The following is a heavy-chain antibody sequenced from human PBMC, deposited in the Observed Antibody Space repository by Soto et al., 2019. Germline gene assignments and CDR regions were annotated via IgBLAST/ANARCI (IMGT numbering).Heavy chain of an antibody. V-gene: IGHV1-69*01. CDR3: ARNEYSTTFYYYGMDV. CDR1: RGTFSSYA. J-gene: IGHJ6*02. CDR2: IIPIFGTA. Sequence: QVQLVQSGAEVKKPGSSVKVSCKASRGTFSSYAITWVRQAPGQGLEWMGRIIPIFGTANYNQKFQGRVTITADESTSTAYMELSSLRSEDTAVYYCARNEYSTTFYYYGMDVWGQGTTVTVSS. D-gene: IGHD6-6*01.